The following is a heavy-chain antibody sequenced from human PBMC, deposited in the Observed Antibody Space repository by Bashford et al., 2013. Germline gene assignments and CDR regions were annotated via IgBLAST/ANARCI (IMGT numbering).Heavy chain of an antibody. Sequence: SETLSLTCTVSGGSISSGGYYWSWIRQHPGKGLEWIGYIYYSGTTSYNPSLKSRVIISVDTSQNHFSLHLSSVTAADTAVYYCARYTGTYYTYWGQGSLVTVSS. J-gene: IGHJ4*02. CDR3: ARYTGTYYTY. CDR2: IYYSGTT. CDR1: GGSISSGGYY. D-gene: IGHD1-26*01. V-gene: IGHV4-61*03.